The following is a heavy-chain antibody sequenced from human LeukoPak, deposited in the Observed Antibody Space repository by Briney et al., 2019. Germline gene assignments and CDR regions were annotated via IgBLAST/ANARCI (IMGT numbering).Heavy chain of an antibody. CDR2: MNPNSGNT. Sequence: ASVKVSCTASGYTFTSYDINWVRKATGQGLGWMGYMNPNSGNTAYAQKVQGRVTMTRNTSISTAYMELRSTRSEDTAPYYCARVPRESNSHWGQGTLVTVSS. V-gene: IGHV1-8*01. J-gene: IGHJ4*02. CDR3: ARVPRESNSH. CDR1: GYTFTSYD. D-gene: IGHD1-1*01.